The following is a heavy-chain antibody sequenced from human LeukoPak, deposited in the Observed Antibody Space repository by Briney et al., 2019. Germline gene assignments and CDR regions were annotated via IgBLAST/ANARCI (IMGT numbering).Heavy chain of an antibody. Sequence: PSETLSLTCTVSGYSISSGYYWGWIRQLPGKGLEWIGSIYHSGSTYYNPSLKSRVTISVDTSKNQFSLKLSSVTAADTAVYYCARVSVGATTFYYYYMDVWGKGTTVTVSS. D-gene: IGHD1-26*01. CDR1: GYSISSGYY. V-gene: IGHV4-38-2*02. J-gene: IGHJ6*03. CDR2: IYHSGST. CDR3: ARVSVGATTFYYYYMDV.